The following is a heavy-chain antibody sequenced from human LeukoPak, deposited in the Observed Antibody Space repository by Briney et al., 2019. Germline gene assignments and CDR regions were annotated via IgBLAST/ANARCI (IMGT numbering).Heavy chain of an antibody. Sequence: SETLSLTCAVYGGSFSGYYWSWIRQPPGKGLEWIGEINHSGSTNYNPSLKSRVTIPVDTSKNQFSLKLSSVTAADTAVYYCARGGTGLRYFDWFLDAFDIWGQGTMVTVSS. J-gene: IGHJ3*02. V-gene: IGHV4-34*01. CDR3: ARGGTGLRYFDWFLDAFDI. CDR1: GGSFSGYY. CDR2: INHSGST. D-gene: IGHD3-9*01.